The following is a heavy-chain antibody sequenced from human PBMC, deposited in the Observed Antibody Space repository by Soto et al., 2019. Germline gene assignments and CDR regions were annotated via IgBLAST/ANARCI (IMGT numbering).Heavy chain of an antibody. Sequence: QLVQSGAEVKERGSSVKISCKTSGGTFNTYALTWVRQAPGQGLEWIGGIIPIFGIKNVAQRFQGRVTINADESLTTAYMEMTSLRSGDTAVYYCAKEAGDHWGQGTLVTVSS. J-gene: IGHJ4*02. D-gene: IGHD3-10*01. V-gene: IGHV1-69*01. CDR2: IIPIFGIK. CDR3: AKEAGDH. CDR1: GGTFNTYA.